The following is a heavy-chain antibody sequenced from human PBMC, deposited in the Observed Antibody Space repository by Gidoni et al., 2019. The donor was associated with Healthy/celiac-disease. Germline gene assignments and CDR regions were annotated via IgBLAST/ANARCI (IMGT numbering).Heavy chain of an antibody. V-gene: IGHV1-2*02. CDR3: ARDSSGSEEPFDL. Sequence: QVQLVQSGAEVKKPGASVQVSCTASGYTFTGYYMHWVRQAPGQGLEWMGWINPNSGGTNYAQKFQGRVTRTRDTSISTAYMELSRLRSDDTAVYYCARDSSGSEEPFDLWGRGTLVTVSS. D-gene: IGHD3-22*01. CDR2: INPNSGGT. CDR1: GYTFTGYY. J-gene: IGHJ2*01.